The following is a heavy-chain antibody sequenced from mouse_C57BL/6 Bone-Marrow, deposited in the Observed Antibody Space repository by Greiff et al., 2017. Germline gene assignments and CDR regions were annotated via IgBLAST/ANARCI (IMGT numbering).Heavy chain of an antibody. Sequence: QVQLQQPGAELVKPGASVKMSCKASGYTFTSYWITWVKQRPGQGLEWIGDIYPGSGSTNYNEKFKSKATLTVDTSSSTAYMQLSSLTSEDSAVYYCARGEIYYDSWYFDVWGTGTTVTASS. D-gene: IGHD2-4*01. J-gene: IGHJ1*03. CDR2: IYPGSGST. CDR1: GYTFTSYW. V-gene: IGHV1-55*01. CDR3: ARGEIYYDSWYFDV.